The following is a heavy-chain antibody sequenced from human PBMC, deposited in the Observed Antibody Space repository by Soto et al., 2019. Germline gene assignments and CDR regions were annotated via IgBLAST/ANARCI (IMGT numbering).Heavy chain of an antibody. Sequence: QVQLQQWGAGLLKPSETLSLTCAVYGGSFSGYYWSWIRQPPGKGLEWIGEINHSGSTNYNPSLKSRVTISVDTSNNQFSLKRSSVTAADTAVYYCARTYSSSWSPFEYWGQGTLVTVSS. CDR1: GGSFSGYY. V-gene: IGHV4-34*01. J-gene: IGHJ4*02. CDR2: INHSGST. CDR3: ARTYSSSWSPFEY. D-gene: IGHD6-13*01.